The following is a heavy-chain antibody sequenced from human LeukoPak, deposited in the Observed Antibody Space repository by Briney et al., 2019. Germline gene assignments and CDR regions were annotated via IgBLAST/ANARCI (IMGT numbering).Heavy chain of an antibody. CDR2: IYHSGST. CDR1: GGSIINDNYC. Sequence: SETLSLTCTVSGGSIINDNYCWGWIRQPPGKGLEWIGEIYHSGSTNYNPSLKSRVTISVDKSKNQFSLKLSSVTAADTAVYYCARFSGGGQSGYSYGNWFDPWGQGTLVTVSS. CDR3: ARFSGGGQSGYSYGNWFDP. D-gene: IGHD5-18*01. J-gene: IGHJ5*02. V-gene: IGHV4-39*07.